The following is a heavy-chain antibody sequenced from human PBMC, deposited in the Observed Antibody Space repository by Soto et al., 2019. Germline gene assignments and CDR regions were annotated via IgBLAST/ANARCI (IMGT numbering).Heavy chain of an antibody. CDR1: GFTFSSYG. J-gene: IGHJ4*02. CDR2: IWYDGSNK. V-gene: IGHV3-33*01. CDR3: ARDSGGYVTRGDY. Sequence: GGSLRLSCAASGFTFSSYGMHWVRQAPGKGLEWVAVIWYDGSNKYYADSVKGRFTISRDNSKNTLYLQMNSLRDEDTAVYYCARDSGGYVTRGDYWGQGTLVTVSS. D-gene: IGHD5-12*01.